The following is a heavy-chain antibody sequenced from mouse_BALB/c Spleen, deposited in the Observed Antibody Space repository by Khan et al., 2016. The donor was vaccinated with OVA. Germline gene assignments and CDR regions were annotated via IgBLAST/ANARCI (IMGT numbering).Heavy chain of an antibody. J-gene: IGHJ3*01. CDR2: ISYSGST. V-gene: IGHV3-2*02. Sequence: EVELVESGPGLVKPSQSLSLTCTITGYSITSDYAWNWIRQFPGNKLEWMGYISYSGSTTYNPSLKSRISITRNTYKNQFFLQLNSVTTEDTATYYCARCLTYWGQGTLVTVSA. CDR1: GYSITSDYA. CDR3: ARCLTY.